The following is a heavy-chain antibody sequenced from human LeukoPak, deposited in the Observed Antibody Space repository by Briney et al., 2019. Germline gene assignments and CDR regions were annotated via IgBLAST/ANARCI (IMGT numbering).Heavy chain of an antibody. Sequence: GSLRLSCAASGFSVSSNYMSWVRQPPGKGLEWIGSIYYSGSTYYNPSLKSRVTISVDTSKNQFSLKLSSVTAADTAVYYCAREEASSWYHWGQGTLVTVSS. D-gene: IGHD6-13*01. CDR2: IYYSGST. CDR3: AREEASSWYH. J-gene: IGHJ5*02. V-gene: IGHV4-39*07. CDR1: GFSVSSNY.